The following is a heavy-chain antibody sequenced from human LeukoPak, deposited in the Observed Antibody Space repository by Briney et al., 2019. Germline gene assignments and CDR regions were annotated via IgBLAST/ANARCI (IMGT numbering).Heavy chain of an antibody. CDR1: GGSISSYY. J-gene: IGHJ5*02. CDR3: AGHSSSWYRGWFDP. D-gene: IGHD6-13*01. CDR2: IYYSGST. Sequence: PSETLSLTCTVSGGSISSYYWSWIRQPPGKGLEWIGYIYYSGSTNYTPSLKSRVTISVDTSKNHFSLKLSSVTAADTAVYYCAGHSSSWYRGWFDPWGQGTLVTVSS. V-gene: IGHV4-59*01.